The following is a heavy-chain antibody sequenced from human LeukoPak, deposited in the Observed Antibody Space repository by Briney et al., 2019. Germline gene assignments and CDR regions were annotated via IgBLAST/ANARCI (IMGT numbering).Heavy chain of an antibody. D-gene: IGHD3-22*01. CDR3: AREGYYYDSSGHYNWFDP. CDR2: INPNSGGT. J-gene: IGHJ5*02. Sequence: ASVKVSCKASGYTFTGYYMHWVRQAPGQGLEWMGWINPNSGGTNYAQKCQGRVTMTRDTSISTAYMELSRLRSDDTAVYYCAREGYYYDSSGHYNWFDPWGQGTLVTVSS. CDR1: GYTFTGYY. V-gene: IGHV1-2*02.